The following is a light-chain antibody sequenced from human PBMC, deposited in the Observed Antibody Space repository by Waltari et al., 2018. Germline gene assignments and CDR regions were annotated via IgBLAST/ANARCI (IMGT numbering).Light chain of an antibody. J-gene: IGKJ1*01. CDR3: QQYDRWPPRT. CDR2: GAS. V-gene: IGKV3-15*01. Sequence: IVLAQSPATLSVSPGETDTLSCRASQNINSNLAWYQQKPGQAPRLLIYGASTRATGIPPRFSGSGSGTEFTLTIRSLQSEDFAVYYCQQYDRWPPRTFGQGTKVEIK. CDR1: QNINSN.